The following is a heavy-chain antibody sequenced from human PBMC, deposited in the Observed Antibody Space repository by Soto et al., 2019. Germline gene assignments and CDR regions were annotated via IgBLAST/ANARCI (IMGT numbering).Heavy chain of an antibody. J-gene: IGHJ6*02. CDR2: IIPIFGTA. D-gene: IGHD3-10*01. Sequence: SVKVSCKASGGTFSSYAISWVRQAPGQGLEWMGGIIPIFGTADYAQKFQGRVTITADESTSTAYMELSSLRSEDTAVYYCARDVGGTADGCYYYGMDVWGQGTTVTVSS. CDR3: ARDVGGTADGCYYYGMDV. V-gene: IGHV1-69*13. CDR1: GGTFSSYA.